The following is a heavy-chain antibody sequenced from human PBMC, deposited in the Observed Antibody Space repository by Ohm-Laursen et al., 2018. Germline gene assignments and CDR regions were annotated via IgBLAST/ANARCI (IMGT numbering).Heavy chain of an antibody. Sequence: TLSLTWSVSGGSISSGGYYWSWIRQHPGKGLEWIGYIYYSGSAYYNPSLKSRVTISVDTSKNQFSLKLSSVTAADTAVYYCARWGVPMNWGQGTLVTVSS. J-gene: IGHJ4*02. CDR3: ARWGVPMN. CDR2: IYYSGSA. V-gene: IGHV4-31*02. D-gene: IGHD2-8*01. CDR1: GGSISSGGYY.